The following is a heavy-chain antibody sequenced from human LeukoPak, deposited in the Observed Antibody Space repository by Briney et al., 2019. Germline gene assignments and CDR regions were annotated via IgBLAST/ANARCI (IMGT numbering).Heavy chain of an antibody. CDR2: ISYDGIDK. D-gene: IGHD6-13*01. V-gene: IGHV3-30*04. Sequence: GGSLRLSCGASGFTLSTYSIYWVRQAPGKGLEWVTLISYDGIDKYYANSVKGRFTISRDSSKNTLDLQMNSLRAEDTAVYYCASGRQLGYWGQGTLVTVSS. J-gene: IGHJ4*02. CDR1: GFTLSTYS. CDR3: ASGRQLGY.